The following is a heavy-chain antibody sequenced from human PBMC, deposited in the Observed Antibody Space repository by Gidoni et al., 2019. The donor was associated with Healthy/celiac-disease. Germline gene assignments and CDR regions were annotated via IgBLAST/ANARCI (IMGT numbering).Heavy chain of an antibody. Sequence: QVQLVPSGAEVKKPGASVKVSCMVSGYPLPEVSMTWVRQAPGKGLEWMGGFDPEDGETINAQKFQGRVTMTEDTSTDTDYMELSSLRSEETAVYYCAGGITMVRGVPSWFDPWGQGTLVTVSS. CDR3: AGGITMVRGVPSWFDP. V-gene: IGHV1-24*01. J-gene: IGHJ5*02. CDR2: FDPEDGET. D-gene: IGHD3-10*01. CDR1: GYPLPEVS.